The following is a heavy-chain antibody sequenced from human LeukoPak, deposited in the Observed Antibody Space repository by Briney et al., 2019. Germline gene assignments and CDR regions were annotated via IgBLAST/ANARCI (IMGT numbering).Heavy chain of an antibody. CDR3: AADRLNSGSYPFDY. V-gene: IGHV3-48*04. J-gene: IGHJ4*02. CDR1: GFTFSSYW. D-gene: IGHD1-26*01. CDR2: ISSSSSTI. Sequence: GGSLRLSCAASGFTFSSYWMSWVRQAPGKGLEWVSYISSSSSTIYYADSVKGRFTISRDNAKNSLYLQMNSLRAEDTAVYYCAADRLNSGSYPFDYWGQGTLVTVSS.